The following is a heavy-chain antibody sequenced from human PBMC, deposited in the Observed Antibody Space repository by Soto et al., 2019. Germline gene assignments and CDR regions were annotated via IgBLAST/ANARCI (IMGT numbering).Heavy chain of an antibody. CDR3: ARYKSNYYYGMDV. V-gene: IGHV4-59*01. D-gene: IGHD1-20*01. CDR1: GGSISGYY. J-gene: IGHJ6*02. CDR2: IYYSGST. Sequence: SETLSLTCSVSGGSISGYYWSWIRQTPEKGLEWTGYIYYSGSTNYNPSLKSRVTMLIDMSKNQFSLKLTSVSAADTAVYYCARYKSNYYYGMDVWGQGTTVTVSS.